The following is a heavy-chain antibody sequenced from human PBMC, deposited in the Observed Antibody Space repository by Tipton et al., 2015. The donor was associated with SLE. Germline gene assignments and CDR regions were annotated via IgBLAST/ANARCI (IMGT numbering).Heavy chain of an antibody. V-gene: IGHV4-59*01. J-gene: IGHJ4*02. D-gene: IGHD1-26*01. Sequence: TLSLTCTVSGGSISSYYWSWIRQPPGKGLEWIGYIYYSGSTNYNPSLKSRVTISVGTSKNQFSLKLSSVTAADTAVYYCARDGYGGSHFSYWGQGTLVTVSS. CDR2: IYYSGST. CDR1: GGSISSYY. CDR3: ARDGYGGSHFSY.